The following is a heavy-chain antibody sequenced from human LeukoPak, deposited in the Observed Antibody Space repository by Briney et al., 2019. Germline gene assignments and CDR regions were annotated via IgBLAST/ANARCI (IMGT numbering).Heavy chain of an antibody. Sequence: ASVKVSCKASGYTFTSYGISWVRQAPGQGLEWMGIINPSGGSTSYAQKFQGRVTMTRDMSTSTVYMELSSLRSEDTAVYYCARDQDSSSSVGYYYYYMDVWGKGTTVTVSS. V-gene: IGHV1-46*01. D-gene: IGHD6-6*01. J-gene: IGHJ6*03. CDR3: ARDQDSSSSVGYYYYYMDV. CDR1: GYTFTSYG. CDR2: INPSGGST.